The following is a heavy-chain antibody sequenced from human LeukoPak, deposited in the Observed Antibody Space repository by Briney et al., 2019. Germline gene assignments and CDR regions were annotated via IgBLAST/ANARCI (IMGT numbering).Heavy chain of an antibody. Sequence: GGSLRLSCAASGFTFSSYEMNWVRQAPGKGLEWVSYISSSGSTIYYADSVKGRFTISRDNAKNSLYLQMNSLRAEDTAVYYCARDFLRIAARRTGEPWGQGTLVTVSS. CDR1: GFTFSSYE. V-gene: IGHV3-48*03. CDR2: ISSSGSTI. CDR3: ARDFLRIAARRTGEP. J-gene: IGHJ5*02. D-gene: IGHD6-6*01.